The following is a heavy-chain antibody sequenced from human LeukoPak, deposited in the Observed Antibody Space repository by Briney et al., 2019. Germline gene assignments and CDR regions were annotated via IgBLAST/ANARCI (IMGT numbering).Heavy chain of an antibody. D-gene: IGHD6-13*01. J-gene: IGHJ3*02. CDR1: GGSISSGSYY. Sequence: SQTLSLTCTVSGGSISSGSYYWSWIRQPAGKGLESIGRIYTSGSTNYNPSLKSRVTISVDTSKNQFSLKLSSVTAADTAVYYCARVLFGTSDAFDIWGQGTMVTVSS. V-gene: IGHV4-61*02. CDR3: ARVLFGTSDAFDI. CDR2: IYTSGST.